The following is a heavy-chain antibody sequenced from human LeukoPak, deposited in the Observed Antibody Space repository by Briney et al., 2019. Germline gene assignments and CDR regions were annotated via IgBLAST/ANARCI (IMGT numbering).Heavy chain of an antibody. J-gene: IGHJ4*02. V-gene: IGHV3-23*01. CDR2: ISTSGRAT. CDR1: GFSSTTYT. D-gene: IGHD5/OR15-5a*01. CDR3: AKARGSSVYEQFDY. Sequence: GGSLRLSCAASGFSSTTYTITCVRHTPEKRLQWVSTISTSGRATYYADSVEGRFTIARDNSKNTLYLKMNSLRADDMAVYYCAKARGSSVYEQFDYWGQGTQVTVSP.